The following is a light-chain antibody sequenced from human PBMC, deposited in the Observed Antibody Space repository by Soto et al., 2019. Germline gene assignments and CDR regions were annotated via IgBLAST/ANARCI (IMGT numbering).Light chain of an antibody. J-gene: IGKJ4*01. CDR3: QQYHNWPLT. CDR2: GTS. CDR1: QNINNY. Sequence: EIVMTQSPGTLSVSPGERVTLSCRASQNINNYVAWYQQMPGQAPSLLIYGTSTKARFSGSGSGTDFTLTISSLQSEDFAVYFCQQYHNWPLTFGGGTKVEIK. V-gene: IGKV3-15*01.